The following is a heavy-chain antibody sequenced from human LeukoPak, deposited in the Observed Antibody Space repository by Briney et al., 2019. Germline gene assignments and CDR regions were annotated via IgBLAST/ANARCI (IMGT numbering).Heavy chain of an antibody. CDR2: IYYSGSP. V-gene: IGHV4-59*01. CDR1: GVSISSYF. D-gene: IGHD4-23*01. J-gene: IGHJ4*02. Sequence: SETLSLTCTVSGVSISSYFWSWIRQPPGKGLEWIGNIYYSGSPSYNASLKSRVTISVDTSKTHFSLKLSCVTAADTAVYYCVSGLRWSDYWGQGTLVTVSS. CDR3: VSGLRWSDY.